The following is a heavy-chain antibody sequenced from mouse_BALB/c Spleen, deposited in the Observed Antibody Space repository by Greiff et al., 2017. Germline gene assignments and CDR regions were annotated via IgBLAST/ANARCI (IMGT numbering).Heavy chain of an antibody. CDR1: GFSLTSYG. V-gene: IGHV2-9*02. CDR3: ARGGDYYGSRDYAMDY. CDR2: IWAGGST. D-gene: IGHD1-1*01. Sequence: QVQLKESGPGLVAPSQSLSITCTVSGFSLTSYGVHWVRQPPGKGLEWLGVIWAGGSTNYNSALMSRLSISKDNSKSQVFLKMNSLQTDDTAMYYCARGGDYYGSRDYAMDYWGQGTSVTVSS. J-gene: IGHJ4*01.